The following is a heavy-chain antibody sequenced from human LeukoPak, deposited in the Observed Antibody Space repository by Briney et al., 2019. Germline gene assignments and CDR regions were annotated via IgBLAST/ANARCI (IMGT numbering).Heavy chain of an antibody. CDR1: GGSISSYY. V-gene: IGHV4-4*07. CDR2: VFTSGST. Sequence: SETLSLTCTVSGGSISSYYWSWIRQPAGKGLEWIGRVFTSGSTNYNPSLQSRVTMPVDTSKNQFSLKLRSVTAADTAVYSCARGPNYYYGMDVWGQGTTVTVSS. CDR3: ARGPNYYYGMDV. J-gene: IGHJ6*02.